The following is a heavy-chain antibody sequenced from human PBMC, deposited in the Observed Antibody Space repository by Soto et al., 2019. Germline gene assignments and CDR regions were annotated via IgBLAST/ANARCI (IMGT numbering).Heavy chain of an antibody. CDR2: INPKSGGT. V-gene: IGHV1-2*02. CDR1: RYTFTGYY. J-gene: IGHJ4*02. CDR3: ARDAADGAADDTFDY. D-gene: IGHD6-13*01. Sequence: ASVKVSGKASRYTFTGYYLHCVRQAPGQGLEWMGWINPKSGGTSYPQKFQGRVTMTRDTSISTAYMELSRLRSDDTAVYYCARDAADGAADDTFDYWGQGTLVTVSS.